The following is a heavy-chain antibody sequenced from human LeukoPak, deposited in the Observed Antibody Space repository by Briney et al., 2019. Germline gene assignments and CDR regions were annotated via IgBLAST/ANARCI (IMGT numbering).Heavy chain of an antibody. CDR2: FYYSANT. J-gene: IGHJ6*03. CDR3: ARGRVSSSSWSSTYYYYFYMDV. D-gene: IGHD6-13*01. V-gene: IGHV4-39*07. Sequence: SETLSLTCTVSGGSVSSSAYYWAWIRQPPGKGLDWIATFYYSANTYYNPSLKSRVTISVDTSKNHFSLELSSVTAADTAVYFCARGRVSSSSWSSTYYYYFYMDVWGKGTTVTVSS. CDR1: GGSVSSSAYY.